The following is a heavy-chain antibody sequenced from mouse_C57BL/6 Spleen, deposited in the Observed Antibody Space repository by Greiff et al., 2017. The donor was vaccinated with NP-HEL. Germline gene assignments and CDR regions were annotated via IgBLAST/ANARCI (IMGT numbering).Heavy chain of an antibody. CDR1: GFSFTSYG. V-gene: IGHV2-5*01. CDR2: IWRGGST. J-gene: IGHJ4*01. Sequence: QVQLKESGPGLVQPSQCLSITCTASGFSFTSYGVHWVRQSPGKGLEWLGVIWRGGSTDYNAAFMSRLSITKDNSQSQVFFKMNSLQADDTAIYYCGKKDGDYWGQGTSVTVSS. D-gene: IGHD2-3*01. CDR3: GKKDGDY.